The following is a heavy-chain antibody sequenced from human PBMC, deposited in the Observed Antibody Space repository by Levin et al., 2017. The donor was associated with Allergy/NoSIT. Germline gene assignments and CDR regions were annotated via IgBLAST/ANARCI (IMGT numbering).Heavy chain of an antibody. J-gene: IGHJ1*01. CDR1: GGPISDYY. CDR2: ISHTGTS. V-gene: IGHV4-59*01. D-gene: IGHD4-23*01. CDR3: ARAEISCRAGNCGELPLAN. Sequence: SETLSLTCTVSGGPISDYYWSWIRQPPGKGLECIGFISHTGTSHYNPSLKSRVTISMDTSKKPFSLRLKSVTTADTAVYYCARAEISCRAGNCGELPLANWGQGTRVSVSS.